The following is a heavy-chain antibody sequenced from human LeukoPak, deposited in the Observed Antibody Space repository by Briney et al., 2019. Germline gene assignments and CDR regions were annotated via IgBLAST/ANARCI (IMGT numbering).Heavy chain of an antibody. CDR3: ARGHSSLRPYYFDY. Sequence: GASVKVSCKASGYTFTGNFIHWVRQAPGQGLEWVGWINPNGGGTNYAQKFQGRVTMTRDTSISTAYMDLSSLTSEDTAIYYCARGHSSLRPYYFDYWGQGTLVTVSS. CDR2: INPNGGGT. D-gene: IGHD6-6*01. J-gene: IGHJ4*02. V-gene: IGHV1-2*02. CDR1: GYTFTGNF.